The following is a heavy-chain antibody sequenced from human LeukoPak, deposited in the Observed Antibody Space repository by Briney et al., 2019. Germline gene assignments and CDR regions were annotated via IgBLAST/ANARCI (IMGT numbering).Heavy chain of an antibody. D-gene: IGHD5-24*01. CDR3: ARGVVRWLQLGYFDY. V-gene: IGHV4-59*12. J-gene: IGHJ4*02. CDR2: IHYTGST. Sequence: SETLSLTCTVSGGSINSYYWSWIRQPPGKGLECIGYIHYTGSTNYNPSLKSRVTISVDTSKNQFSLKLSSVTAADTAVYYCARGVVRWLQLGYFDYWGQGTLVTVSS. CDR1: GGSINSYY.